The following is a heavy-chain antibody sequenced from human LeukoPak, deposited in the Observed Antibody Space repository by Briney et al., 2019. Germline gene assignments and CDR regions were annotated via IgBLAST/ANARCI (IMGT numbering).Heavy chain of an antibody. CDR3: ARGPRITLVRGGQWYYYMDV. CDR1: RYTFSSNY. Sequence: ASVKVSCKASRYTFSSNYMHWVRQAPGQGLEWMGLINPSGGSTNYAQKFQGRVTMTRDTSTSTVYMELSSLRSEDTAVYYCARGPRITLVRGGQWYYYMDVWGKGTTVTISS. CDR2: INPSGGST. J-gene: IGHJ6*03. D-gene: IGHD3-10*01. V-gene: IGHV1-46*01.